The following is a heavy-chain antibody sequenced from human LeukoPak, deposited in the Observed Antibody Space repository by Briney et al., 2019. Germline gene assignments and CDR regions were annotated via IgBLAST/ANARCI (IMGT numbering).Heavy chain of an antibody. CDR1: GFTFSSYG. CDR2: IWYDGSNK. D-gene: IGHD3-3*01. J-gene: IGHJ5*02. V-gene: IGHV3-33*01. Sequence: PGRSLRLSCAASGFTFSSYGMHWVRQAPGKGLEWVAVIWYDGSNKYYADSVKGRFTISRDNSKNTLYLQMNSLRAEDTAVYYCAREGRITIFGVVTPNWFDPWGQGTLVTVSS. CDR3: AREGRITIFGVVTPNWFDP.